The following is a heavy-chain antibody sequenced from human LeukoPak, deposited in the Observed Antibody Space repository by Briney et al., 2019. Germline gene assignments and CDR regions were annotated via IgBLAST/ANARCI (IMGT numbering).Heavy chain of an antibody. J-gene: IGHJ5*02. V-gene: IGHV4-39*07. CDR2: INHSGST. CDR3: ASLHSRIDP. D-gene: IGHD1-26*01. CDR1: GDFFISSSNY. Sequence: PSETLSLTCTVSGDFFISSSNYWVWIRQPPGKGLEWIGEINHSGSTNYNPSLKSRVTISVDTSKNQFSLKLSSVTAADTAVYYCASLHSRIDPWGQGTLVTVSS.